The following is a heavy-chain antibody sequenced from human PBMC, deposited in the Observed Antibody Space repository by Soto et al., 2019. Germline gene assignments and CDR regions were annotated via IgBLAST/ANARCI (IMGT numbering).Heavy chain of an antibody. CDR3: ARASRHPFTMVRGPFDY. D-gene: IGHD3-10*01. Sequence: ASVKVSCKASGYTFTSYYMHWVRQAPGQGLEWMGIINPSGGSTSYAQKFQGRVTMTRDTSTSTVYMELSSLRSEDTAVYYCARASRHPFTMVRGPFDYWGQGTLVTVSS. V-gene: IGHV1-46*01. CDR1: GYTFTSYY. CDR2: INPSGGST. J-gene: IGHJ4*02.